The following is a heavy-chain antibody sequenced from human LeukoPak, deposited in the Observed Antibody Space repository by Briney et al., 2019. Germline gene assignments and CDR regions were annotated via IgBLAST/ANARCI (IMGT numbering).Heavy chain of an antibody. CDR2: ISAYNGNT. CDR1: GYTFTSYG. CDR3: ARDLRAYGSGSYP. J-gene: IGHJ5*02. Sequence: GASVKVSCKASGYTFTSYGISWVRQAPGQGLEWMGWISAYNGNTNYAQKLQGRVTMTRDTSISTAYMELSRLRSDDTAVYYCARDLRAYGSGSYPWGQGTLVTVSS. D-gene: IGHD3-10*01. V-gene: IGHV1-18*01.